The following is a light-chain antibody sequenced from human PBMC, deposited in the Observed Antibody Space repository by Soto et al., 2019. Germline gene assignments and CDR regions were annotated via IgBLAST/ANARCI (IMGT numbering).Light chain of an antibody. CDR3: QQDDNSPIT. Sequence: EILFTQSPSIFALSPGEGASLSAGVSQSISSSFLAWHQQKPGQAPRLLIYGASSRATGIPDRFSGSGSETDFTLTISRLEPEDFAVYYCQQDDNSPITFGQGTRLEIK. CDR1: QSISSSF. CDR2: GAS. V-gene: IGKV3-20*01. J-gene: IGKJ5*01.